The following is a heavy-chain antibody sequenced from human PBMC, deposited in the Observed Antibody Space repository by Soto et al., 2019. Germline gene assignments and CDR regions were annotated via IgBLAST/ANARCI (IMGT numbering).Heavy chain of an antibody. V-gene: IGHV1-8*01. D-gene: IGHD6-19*01. Sequence: QVQLVQSGAEVKKPGASVKVSCTASGYTFTSYDINWVRQATGQGLEWMGWMNPNSGNTGYAQKFQGRVTMTRNTSISTSYMELSSLRSEDTAVYYCAREVAVAGFYWYFDLWGRGTLVTVSS. CDR3: AREVAVAGFYWYFDL. CDR1: GYTFTSYD. J-gene: IGHJ2*01. CDR2: MNPNSGNT.